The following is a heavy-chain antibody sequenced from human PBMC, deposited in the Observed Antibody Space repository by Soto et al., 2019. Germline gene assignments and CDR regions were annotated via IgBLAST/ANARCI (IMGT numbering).Heavy chain of an antibody. CDR1: GGSFSGYY. D-gene: IGHD6-13*01. J-gene: IGHJ6*02. V-gene: IGHV4-34*01. Sequence: QVQLQQWGAGLLKPSETLSLTCAVYGGSFSGYYWSWIRQPPGKGLEWIGEINHSGSTNYNPSLKSRVTISVDTSKNQFSLKLGSVTAADTAVYYCARGPGLSSWSYYYYGMDVWGQGTTVTVSS. CDR3: ARGPGLSSWSYYYYGMDV. CDR2: INHSGST.